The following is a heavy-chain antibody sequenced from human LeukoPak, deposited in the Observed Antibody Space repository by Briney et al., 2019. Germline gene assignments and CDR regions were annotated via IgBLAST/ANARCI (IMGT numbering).Heavy chain of an antibody. J-gene: IGHJ4*02. D-gene: IGHD6-19*01. V-gene: IGHV1-18*01. CDR1: GYTFTNYG. CDR2: ISGYNGNT. CDR3: ARDLKMGYSSGRYSWGTGSSNDY. Sequence: GASVKVSCKASGYTFTNYGISWVRQAPGQGLEWMGWISGYNGNTNYAQKFQGRINMTTDTSTSTGYMELRSLRSDDTAVYYCARDLKMGYSSGRYSWGTGSSNDYWGQGTLVTVSS.